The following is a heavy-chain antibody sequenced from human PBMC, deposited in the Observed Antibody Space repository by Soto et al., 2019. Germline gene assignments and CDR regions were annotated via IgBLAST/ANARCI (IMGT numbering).Heavy chain of an antibody. J-gene: IGHJ6*02. V-gene: IGHV1-2*04. CDR1: GYTFTGYY. Sequence: ASVKVSCKASGYTFTGYYMHWVRQAPGQGLEWMGWINPNSGGTNYAQKFQGWVTMTRDTSISTAYMELSRLRSDDTAVYYCARDLLSTRQLVFFYYYGMDVWGQGTTVTVS. CDR3: ARDLLSTRQLVFFYYYGMDV. D-gene: IGHD6-6*01. CDR2: INPNSGGT.